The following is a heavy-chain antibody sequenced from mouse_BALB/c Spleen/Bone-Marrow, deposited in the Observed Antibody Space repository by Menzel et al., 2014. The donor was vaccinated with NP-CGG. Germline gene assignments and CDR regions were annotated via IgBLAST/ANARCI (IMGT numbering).Heavy chain of an antibody. J-gene: IGHJ2*01. Sequence: VQLVEFGAELVRPGSSVKISCKASGYAFSSYWMNWVKQRPGQGLEWIGQIYPGDGDTNYNGKFKGKATLTADKSSSTAYMQLSSLTSEDSAVYFCARRGPGFDYWGQGTTLTVSS. V-gene: IGHV1-80*01. D-gene: IGHD3-3*01. CDR2: IYPGDGDT. CDR3: ARRGPGFDY. CDR1: GYAFSSYW.